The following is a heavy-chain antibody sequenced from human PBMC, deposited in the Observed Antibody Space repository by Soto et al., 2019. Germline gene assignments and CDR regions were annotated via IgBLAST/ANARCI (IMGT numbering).Heavy chain of an antibody. Sequence: ASVKVSCKASGYTFTSYDINWVRQATGQGLEWMGWMNPNSGNTGYAQKFQGRVTMTRNTSISTAYMELSSLRSEDTAVYYCARGYGEPKYYYYGMDVWGQGTTGTVSS. CDR2: MNPNSGNT. CDR1: GYTFTSYD. V-gene: IGHV1-8*01. D-gene: IGHD4-17*01. J-gene: IGHJ6*02. CDR3: ARGYGEPKYYYYGMDV.